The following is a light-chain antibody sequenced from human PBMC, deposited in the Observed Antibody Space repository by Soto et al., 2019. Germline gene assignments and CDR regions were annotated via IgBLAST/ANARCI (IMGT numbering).Light chain of an antibody. Sequence: DIQMTQFPSTLSASVGERVTITCRASQSISSSLAWYQQKPGKAPNLLIYKASSLQSWVPSRFSASGSGTEFTLTITSLQPDDFATYYCQQGAKYPYTFGQGTKLEIK. V-gene: IGKV1-5*03. CDR2: KAS. J-gene: IGKJ2*01. CDR1: QSISSS. CDR3: QQGAKYPYT.